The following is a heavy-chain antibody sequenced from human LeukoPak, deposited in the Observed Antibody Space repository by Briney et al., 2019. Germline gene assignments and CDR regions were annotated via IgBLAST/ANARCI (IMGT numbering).Heavy chain of an antibody. CDR2: INHSGST. D-gene: IGHD2-2*01. J-gene: IGHJ4*02. CDR3: ARGRRYCSSTICSYYFDY. Sequence: PSETLSLTCAVYGGSFSGYYRSWIRQPPGKGLEWIGEINHSGSTNYNPSLKSRVTISVDTSKNQFSLKLSSVTAADTAVYYCARGRRYCSSTICSYYFDYWGQGTLVTVSS. V-gene: IGHV4-34*01. CDR1: GGSFSGYY.